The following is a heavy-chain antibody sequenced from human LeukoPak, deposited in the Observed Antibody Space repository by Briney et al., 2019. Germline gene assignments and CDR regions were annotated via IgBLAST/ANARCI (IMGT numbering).Heavy chain of an antibody. CDR2: IYTSGST. V-gene: IGHV4-61*02. Sequence: SETLSLTCTVSGGSISSGSYYWSWIRQPAGKGLEWIGRIYTSGSTNYNPSLKSRVTISVDTSKNQFSLKLSSVTAADTAVYYCARERHYDFWRPWDYWGQGTLVTVSS. D-gene: IGHD3-3*01. CDR3: ARERHYDFWRPWDY. J-gene: IGHJ4*02. CDR1: GGSISSGSYY.